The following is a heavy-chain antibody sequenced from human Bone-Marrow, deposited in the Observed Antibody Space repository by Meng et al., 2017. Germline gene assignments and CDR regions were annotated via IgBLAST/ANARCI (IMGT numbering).Heavy chain of an antibody. D-gene: IGHD3-16*01. Sequence: QVQLQHAGPGLVKPSQTLSLTCTVSGGSISSGGYYWSWIRQHSGKGLEWIGYIYYSWTTYYNPSLSSLVTRSVDTSKNQFSLNLSSVTAADTAVYYCARDIRQGGNIWFDPWGQGTLVTVSS. CDR1: GGSISSGGYY. V-gene: IGHV4-31*01. CDR3: ARDIRQGGNIWFDP. J-gene: IGHJ5*02. CDR2: IYYSWTT.